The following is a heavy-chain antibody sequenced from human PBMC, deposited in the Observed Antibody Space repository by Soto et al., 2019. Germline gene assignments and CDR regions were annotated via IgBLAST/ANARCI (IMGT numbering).Heavy chain of an antibody. CDR3: ARGRAKAHFYYGMDV. CDR1: GGTFSGYG. V-gene: IGHV1-69*01. D-gene: IGHD3-16*01. CDR2: IIPIFVTI. J-gene: IGHJ6*02. Sequence: QVRMVQSGAEVKKPGSSLKVSCKASGGTFSGYGISWVRQAPGQGLEWMGGIIPIFVTINYAQKFRDRVTMSADDPTSTVYVAPSSLRSEDTAIYYCARGRAKAHFYYGMDVWGQGTAVTVSS.